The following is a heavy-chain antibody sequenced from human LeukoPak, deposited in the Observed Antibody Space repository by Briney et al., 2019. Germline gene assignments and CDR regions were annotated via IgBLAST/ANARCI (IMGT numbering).Heavy chain of an antibody. V-gene: IGHV1-18*01. D-gene: IGHD1-26*01. CDR3: ARGGLVGVYNWFDP. Sequence: GASVKVSRKASGYNFTNYDISWVRQAPGQGLEWMGWISPYNGNTNYAQKVQGRVTMTTDTSKTAYMELRSLRSDDTAVYYCARGGLVGVYNWFDPWGQGTLVTVSS. CDR2: ISPYNGNT. J-gene: IGHJ5*02. CDR1: GYNFTNYD.